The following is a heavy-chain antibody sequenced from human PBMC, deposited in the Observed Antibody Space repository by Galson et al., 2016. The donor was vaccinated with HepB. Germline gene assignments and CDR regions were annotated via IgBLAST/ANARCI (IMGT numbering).Heavy chain of an antibody. D-gene: IGHD6-6*01. V-gene: IGHV4-59*01. CDR3: ARDRSSSSFDS. CDR2: IYYSGST. J-gene: IGHJ4*02. CDR1: DDSISGYY. Sequence: SETLSLTCTVSDDSISGYYWSWIRQPPGKGLEWVGYIYYSGSTRYNPSLQSRVSMSVDTSKNQISLRLSSVTAADTAVYYCARDRSSSSFDSWGQGTLVAVSS.